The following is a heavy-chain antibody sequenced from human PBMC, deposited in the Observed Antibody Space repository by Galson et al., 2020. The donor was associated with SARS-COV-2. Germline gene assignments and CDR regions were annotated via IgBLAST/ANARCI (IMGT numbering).Heavy chain of an antibody. Sequence: GGSLRLSCTASGFAFGDYAMGWFRQAPGKGLEWVGFIRTKAYGGTTEYAASVKGRFTVSRDDSESVAYLQMNSLKTEDTALYYCTRSSYFDSSGYYDAFDIWGQGTMVTVSS. J-gene: IGHJ3*02. CDR1: GFAFGDYA. CDR3: TRSSYFDSSGYYDAFDI. V-gene: IGHV3-49*03. CDR2: IRTKAYGGTT. D-gene: IGHD3-22*01.